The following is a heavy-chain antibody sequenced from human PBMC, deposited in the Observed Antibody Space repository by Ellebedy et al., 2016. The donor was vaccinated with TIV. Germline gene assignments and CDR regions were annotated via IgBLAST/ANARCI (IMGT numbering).Heavy chain of an antibody. CDR2: IYYSGST. V-gene: IGHV4-59*12. CDR1: GGSISSYY. Sequence: SETLSLXCTVSGGSISSYYWSWIRQPPGKGLEWIGYIYYSGSTNYNPSLKSRVTISVDTSKNQFSLKLSSVTAADTAVYYCARADDSYYFDYWGQGTLVTVSS. J-gene: IGHJ4*02. CDR3: ARADDSYYFDY. D-gene: IGHD3-16*01.